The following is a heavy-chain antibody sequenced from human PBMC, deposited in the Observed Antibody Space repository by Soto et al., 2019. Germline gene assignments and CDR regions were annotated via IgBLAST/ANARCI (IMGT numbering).Heavy chain of an antibody. CDR3: ARGGGPFINSVTNPFDY. Sequence: EVPLVESGGGLVQPGGSLRLSCVVSGFSVSNNYMSWVRQAPGMRLDWVSVIYADGTTYYVDSVKGRFTISRHNSRNTLYLHMDSLRTEDTAVYYCARGGGPFINSVTNPFDYWGQGTLVTVSS. D-gene: IGHD4-17*01. V-gene: IGHV3-53*04. J-gene: IGHJ4*02. CDR1: GFSVSNNY. CDR2: IYADGTT.